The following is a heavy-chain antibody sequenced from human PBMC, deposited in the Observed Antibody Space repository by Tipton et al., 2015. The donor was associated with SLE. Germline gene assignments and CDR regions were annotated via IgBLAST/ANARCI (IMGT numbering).Heavy chain of an antibody. J-gene: IGHJ4*02. CDR2: INTNTGNP. D-gene: IGHD2-2*02. CDR1: GYSFTSYA. V-gene: IGHV7-4-1*02. Sequence: QVQLVQSGSELKKPGASVKVSCKASGYSFTSYAMNWVRQAPGQGLEWMGWINTNTGNPTYAQGFTGRFVFSLDTSVSTAYLQISSLKTEDTAVYYCASEYCSISSCYTSSFDYWGQGTLVTVSS. CDR3: ASEYCSISSCYTSSFDY.